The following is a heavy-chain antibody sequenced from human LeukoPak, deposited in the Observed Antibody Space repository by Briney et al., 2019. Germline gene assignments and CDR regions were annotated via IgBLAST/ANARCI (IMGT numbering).Heavy chain of an antibody. Sequence: ESSETLSLTCAVYGGSFRGYYWSWIRQPPGKGLEWIGEINHSGSTNYNPSLKSRVTISVDTSKNQFSLKLSSVTAADTAVYYCARWIHYGDFKRFDPWGQGTLVTVSS. CDR2: INHSGST. CDR1: GGSFRGYY. D-gene: IGHD4-17*01. J-gene: IGHJ5*02. V-gene: IGHV4-34*01. CDR3: ARWIHYGDFKRFDP.